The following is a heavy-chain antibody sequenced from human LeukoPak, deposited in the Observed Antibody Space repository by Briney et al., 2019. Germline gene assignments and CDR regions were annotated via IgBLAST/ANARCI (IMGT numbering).Heavy chain of an antibody. Sequence: PGRSLSLSCAASGFTFSSYGMHWVRQAPGKGLEWVAVISYDGSNKYYADSVKGRFTISRDNSKNTLYLQMNSLRAEDTAVYYCAKDHPIGYGMDVWGQGTTVTVSS. V-gene: IGHV3-30*18. CDR1: GFTFSSYG. CDR3: AKDHPIGYGMDV. J-gene: IGHJ6*02. CDR2: ISYDGSNK.